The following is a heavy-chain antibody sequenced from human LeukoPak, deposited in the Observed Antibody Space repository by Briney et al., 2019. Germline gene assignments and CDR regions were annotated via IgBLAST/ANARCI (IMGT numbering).Heavy chain of an antibody. Sequence: GGSLRLSCAASGFTFSNYLMSWVRQAPGKGLEWVASIQEDGSEKSYVDSVKGRFTISRDNAKNSLYLQMNSLRAEDTAVYYCARDAAAASRDFWGQGTLVTVSS. CDR3: ARDAAAASRDF. CDR2: IQEDGSEK. D-gene: IGHD6-25*01. CDR1: GFTFSNYL. J-gene: IGHJ4*02. V-gene: IGHV3-7*01.